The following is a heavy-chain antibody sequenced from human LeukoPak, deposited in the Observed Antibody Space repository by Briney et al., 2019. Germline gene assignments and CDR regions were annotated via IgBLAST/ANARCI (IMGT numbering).Heavy chain of an antibody. J-gene: IGHJ6*03. D-gene: IGHD7-27*01. V-gene: IGHV3-30*18. CDR2: ISYDGSNK. CDR3: AKTGSLGYYYMDV. CDR1: GFTFSSYG. Sequence: GGSLRLSCAASGFTFSSYGMHWVRQAPGKGLEWVAVISYDGSNKYYADSVKGRFTISRDNSKNTLYLQMNSLRAEDTAVYYCAKTGSLGYYYMDVWGKGTTVTVSS.